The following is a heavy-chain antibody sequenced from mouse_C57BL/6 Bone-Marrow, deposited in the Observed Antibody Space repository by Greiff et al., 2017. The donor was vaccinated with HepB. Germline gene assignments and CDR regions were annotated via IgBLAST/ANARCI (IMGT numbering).Heavy chain of an antibody. Sequence: VQLKQSGPGMVKPSQSLSLTCTVTGYSITSGYDWHWIRHFPGNKLEWMGYISYSGSTNYNPSLKSRISITHDTSKNHFFLKLNSVTTEDTATYYCAREGDYGMDYWGQGTSVTVSS. V-gene: IGHV3-1*01. CDR3: AREGDYGMDY. CDR1: GYSITSGYD. CDR2: ISYSGST. J-gene: IGHJ4*01.